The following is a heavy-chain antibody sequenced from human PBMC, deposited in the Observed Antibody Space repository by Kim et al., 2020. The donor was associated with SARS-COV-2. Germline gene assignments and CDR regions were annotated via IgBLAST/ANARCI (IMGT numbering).Heavy chain of an antibody. D-gene: IGHD2-15*01. V-gene: IGHV4-59*01. J-gene: IGHJ3*02. CDR3: AKGYGPDAFDI. Sequence: SETLSLTCTVSGGSISSFYWSWIRQPPGKGLEWIGYIYDSGDTNYNPSLKSRVTISVDTSKNQFSLKLSSVTAADTAVYYCAKGYGPDAFDIWGQGTMVTVSS. CDR1: GGSISSFY. CDR2: IYDSGDT.